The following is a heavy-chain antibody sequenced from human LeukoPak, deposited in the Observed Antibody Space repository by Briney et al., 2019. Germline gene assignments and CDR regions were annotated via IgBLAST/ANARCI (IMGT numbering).Heavy chain of an antibody. D-gene: IGHD3-3*01. CDR2: ISYDGSNK. J-gene: IGHJ4*02. Sequence: GGSLRLSCAASGFTFSSYAMHWVRQAPGKGLEWVAVISYDGSNKYYADSVKGRFTISRDNSKNTLYLQMNSLRAEDTAVYYCARAMHYDFWSGFDYWGQGTLVTVSS. V-gene: IGHV3-30*04. CDR1: GFTFSSYA. CDR3: ARAMHYDFWSGFDY.